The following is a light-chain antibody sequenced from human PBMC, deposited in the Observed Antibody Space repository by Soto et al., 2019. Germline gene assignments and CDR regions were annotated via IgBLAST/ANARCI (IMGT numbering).Light chain of an antibody. Sequence: QSVLTQPASVSGSPGQSITISCTGTTSDVGGYNYVSWYQQHPGKAPKVMIYDVNNRPSGVSNRFSGSKSGNTASLTISGLQAEDEADYYCSSYTSTSTRVFGSGTKVTV. CDR1: TSDVGGYNY. CDR2: DVN. CDR3: SSYTSTSTRV. V-gene: IGLV2-14*01. J-gene: IGLJ1*01.